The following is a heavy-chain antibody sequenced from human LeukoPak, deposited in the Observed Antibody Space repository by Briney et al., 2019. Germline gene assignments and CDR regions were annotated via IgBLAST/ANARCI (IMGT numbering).Heavy chain of an antibody. Sequence: ASVKVSCKASGYTFTGYYIHWVRQAPGQGLEWMGWINPNSGGTNSAQKFQGRVTMTRDTSISTAYMELSRLQSDDTAVYYCAWSPNTFYLDYWGQGTLVTVSS. CDR1: GYTFTGYY. CDR3: AWSPNTFYLDY. J-gene: IGHJ4*02. V-gene: IGHV1-2*02. CDR2: INPNSGGT.